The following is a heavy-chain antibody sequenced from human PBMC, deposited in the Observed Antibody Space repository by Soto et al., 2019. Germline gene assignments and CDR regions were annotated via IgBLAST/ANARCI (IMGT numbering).Heavy chain of an antibody. V-gene: IGHV4-31*03. CDR2: IYNSGST. Sequence: QVQLQESGPGLVMPSQTLSLTCTVSGGSISSGGYYWSWIRQHPGKGLEWIGYIYNSGSTYYNPSLKSRVIISVDTSKNQFSLKLSSVTAADTAVYYCASKESSGYYSFGYWGQGTLVTVSS. J-gene: IGHJ4*02. D-gene: IGHD3-22*01. CDR1: GGSISSGGYY. CDR3: ASKESSGYYSFGY.